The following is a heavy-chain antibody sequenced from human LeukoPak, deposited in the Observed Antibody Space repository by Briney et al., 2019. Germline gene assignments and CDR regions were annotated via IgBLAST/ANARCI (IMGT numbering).Heavy chain of an antibody. Sequence: GGSLRLSCAASGFTFRDYWMHWVRQAPGKGLVWVSRINPDGSSTAYADSVRGRFTISRDNAKSTLFLQMSSLSAEDTAVYYCARDLGHCGSGLCGAWGQGTLVTVSS. V-gene: IGHV3-74*01. CDR3: ARDLGHCGSGLCGA. CDR1: GFTFRDYW. D-gene: IGHD2-21*01. CDR2: INPDGSST. J-gene: IGHJ5*02.